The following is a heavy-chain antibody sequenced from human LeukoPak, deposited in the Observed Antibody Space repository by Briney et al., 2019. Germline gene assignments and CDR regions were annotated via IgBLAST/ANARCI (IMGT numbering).Heavy chain of an antibody. V-gene: IGHV4-59*01. J-gene: IGHJ6*02. D-gene: IGHD5-12*01. Sequence: PSETLSLTCTVSGGPISSYYWSWIRQPPGKGLEWIGYIYDSGSTNYNPSLKSRVTISVDTSKNQFSLKLSSVTAADTAVYCCARGGSGYDSFYYYGMDVWGQGTTVTVSS. CDR1: GGPISSYY. CDR3: ARGGSGYDSFYYYGMDV. CDR2: IYDSGST.